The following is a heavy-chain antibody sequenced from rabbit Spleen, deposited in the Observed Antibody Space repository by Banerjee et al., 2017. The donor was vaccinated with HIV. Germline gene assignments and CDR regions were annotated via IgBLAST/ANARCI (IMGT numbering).Heavy chain of an antibody. V-gene: IGHV1S40*01. D-gene: IGHD1-1*01. Sequence: QSLEESGGDLVTPRGSLTLTCAASGFSFSTGAYMCWVRQAPGKGLEWIACIDTAGSGNDYYASWAKGRFTISKTSSTTVSLQMTSLTAADTATYFCARDATSTSGDVFSLWGPGTLVTVS. CDR3: ARDATSTSGDVFSL. CDR1: GFSFSTGAY. J-gene: IGHJ6*01. CDR2: IDTAGSGND.